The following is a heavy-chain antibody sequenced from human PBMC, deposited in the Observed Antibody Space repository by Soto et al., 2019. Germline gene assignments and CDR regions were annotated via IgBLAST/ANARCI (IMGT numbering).Heavy chain of an antibody. Sequence: ASVKVSCKASGYTFTGYYMHWVRQAPGQGLEWMGWINPNSGGTNYAQKFQGWVTMTRDTSISTAYMELSRLRSDDTAVYYCAREVAWMRYCGMDVWGQGTTVTVSS. D-gene: IGHD5-12*01. CDR3: AREVAWMRYCGMDV. J-gene: IGHJ6*02. CDR2: INPNSGGT. V-gene: IGHV1-2*04. CDR1: GYTFTGYY.